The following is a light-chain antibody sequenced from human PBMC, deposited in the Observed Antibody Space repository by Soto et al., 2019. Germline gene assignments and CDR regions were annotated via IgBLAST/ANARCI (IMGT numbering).Light chain of an antibody. V-gene: IGLV1-44*01. CDR3: ATWADGLNSYV. CDR1: SSNIGSNT. Sequence: QSVLTQPPSASGTPGQRVTISCSGSSSNIGSNTVSWYQQLPQRAPKLLIFSNNQRPPGVPDRFSGSKSGTSASLAISGLQSEDEADYYCATWADGLNSYVFGTGTKLTVL. J-gene: IGLJ1*01. CDR2: SNN.